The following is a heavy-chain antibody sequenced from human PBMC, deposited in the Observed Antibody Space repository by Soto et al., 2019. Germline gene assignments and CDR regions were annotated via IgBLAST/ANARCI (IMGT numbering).Heavy chain of an antibody. CDR1: GGSISSYY. CDR2: IYYSGST. V-gene: IGHV4-59*08. CDR3: AGSLPVAGHSDF. J-gene: IGHJ4*02. Sequence: PSETLSLTCTVSGGSISSYYWSWIRQPPGKGLEWIGYIYYSGSTNYNPSLKSRVTMSLDTSKSQFSLKLSSVTAADTAVYYCAGSLPVAGHSDFWGQGTLVIVSS. D-gene: IGHD6-19*01.